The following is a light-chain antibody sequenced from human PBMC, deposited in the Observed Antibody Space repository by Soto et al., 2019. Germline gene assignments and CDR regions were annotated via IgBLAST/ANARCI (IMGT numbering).Light chain of an antibody. J-gene: IGKJ1*01. CDR1: HYIYSN. Sequence: EIVMTQSQATLSVSPGDRATLSCTASHYIYSNVAWFQQRPGQAPRLLIYRASTRATGTPARFTGSGSGTEFTLTITSLQSEDFALYYCQQYHNLWTSGQGTKVDIK. V-gene: IGKV3-15*01. CDR2: RAS. CDR3: QQYHNLWT.